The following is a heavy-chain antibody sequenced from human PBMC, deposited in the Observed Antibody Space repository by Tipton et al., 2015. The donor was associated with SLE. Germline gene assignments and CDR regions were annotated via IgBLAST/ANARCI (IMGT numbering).Heavy chain of an antibody. CDR3: ATTYWAGDCPTGASWVRYYYQMDV. Sequence: TLSLTCTVSGDSISNYFCTWIRQSPGTGLEWIGYAYYSGSTNYNPSLKSRVTISVDTSKNQFSLNLSAVTAADTAVYYCATTYWAGDCPTGASWVRYYYQMDVGGKGPRVPVSS. D-gene: IGHD2-21*01. CDR1: GDSISNYF. J-gene: IGHJ6*04. V-gene: IGHV4-59*01. CDR2: AYYSGST.